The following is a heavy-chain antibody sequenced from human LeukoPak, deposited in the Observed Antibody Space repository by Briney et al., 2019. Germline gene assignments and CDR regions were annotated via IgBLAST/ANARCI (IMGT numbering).Heavy chain of an antibody. CDR2: IIPILGIA. Sequence: SVKVSCKASGGTFSSYAISWVRQAPGQGLEWMGRIIPILGIANYAQKFQGRVTITADKSTSTAYMELSSLRSEDTAVYYCASIAGGITMVRGVQGWFDPWGQGTLVTVSS. D-gene: IGHD3-10*01. CDR1: GGTFSSYA. J-gene: IGHJ5*02. CDR3: ASIAGGITMVRGVQGWFDP. V-gene: IGHV1-69*04.